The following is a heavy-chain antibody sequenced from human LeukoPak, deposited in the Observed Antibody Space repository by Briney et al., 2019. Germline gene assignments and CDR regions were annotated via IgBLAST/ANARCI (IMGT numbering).Heavy chain of an antibody. Sequence: SETLSLTCTVSGGSISSGGYYWSWIRQPPGKGLEWIGEINHSGSTNYNPSLKSRVTISVDTSKNQFSLKLSSVTAADTAVYYCARAQSPVTTLFIDYWGQGTLVTVSS. CDR3: ARAQSPVTTLFIDY. J-gene: IGHJ4*02. V-gene: IGHV4-39*07. CDR2: INHSGST. CDR1: GGSISSGGYY. D-gene: IGHD4-17*01.